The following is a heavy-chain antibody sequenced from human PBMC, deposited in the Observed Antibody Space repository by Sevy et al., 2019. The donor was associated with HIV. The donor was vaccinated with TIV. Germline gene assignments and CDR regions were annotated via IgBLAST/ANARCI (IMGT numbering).Heavy chain of an antibody. CDR3: TSSETSRHDPYYFEY. Sequence: ASVKVACKASGYTFTNYRISWVRQAPGQGLEWMGWISAYNGNRNYAQKLQGRVTMTTDTSTRTAYMELRGLRSDDTARYYCTSSETSRHDPYYFEYWGQGTLVTVSS. D-gene: IGHD1-1*01. CDR1: GYTFTNYR. J-gene: IGHJ4*02. CDR2: ISAYNGNR. V-gene: IGHV1-18*01.